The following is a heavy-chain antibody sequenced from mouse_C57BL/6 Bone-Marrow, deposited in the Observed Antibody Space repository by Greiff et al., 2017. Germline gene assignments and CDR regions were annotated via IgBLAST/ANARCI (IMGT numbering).Heavy chain of an antibody. CDR3: ATKSRQLRLSPFAY. Sequence: EVQLQQSVAELVRPGASVKLSCTASGFNIKNTYMHWVKQRPEQGLEWIGRIDPANGNTKYAPKFQGKATITADTSSKTAYLQLSSLTSEDTAIYYCATKSRQLRLSPFAYWGQGTLVTVSA. D-gene: IGHD3-2*02. V-gene: IGHV14-3*01. CDR2: IDPANGNT. CDR1: GFNIKNTY. J-gene: IGHJ3*01.